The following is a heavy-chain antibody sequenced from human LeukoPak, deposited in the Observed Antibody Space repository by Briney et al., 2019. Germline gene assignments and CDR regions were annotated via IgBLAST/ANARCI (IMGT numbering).Heavy chain of an antibody. Sequence: VKVSCKASGGTFSSYAISWVRQAPGQGLEWMGRIIPIFGTANYAQKFQGRVTITTDESTSTAYMELSSLRSEDTAVYYCASFGKHYNLYYYDSSGYLNYWGQGTLVTVSS. V-gene: IGHV1-69*13. J-gene: IGHJ4*02. CDR3: ASFGKHYNLYYYDSSGYLNY. CDR2: IIPIFGTA. CDR1: GGTFSSYA. D-gene: IGHD3-22*01.